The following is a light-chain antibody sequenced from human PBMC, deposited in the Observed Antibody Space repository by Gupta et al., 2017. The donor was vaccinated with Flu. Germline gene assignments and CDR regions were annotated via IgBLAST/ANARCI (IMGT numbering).Light chain of an antibody. J-gene: IGKJ4*01. CDR2: RAS. CDR3: QERATCLT. V-gene: IGKV3-11*01. Sequence: AWYQQKPGQAPRLLIYRASTRATGIPARFSGSGSGTALPLPIRGLEPEDLPISYCQERATCLTFGGGPKVGLK.